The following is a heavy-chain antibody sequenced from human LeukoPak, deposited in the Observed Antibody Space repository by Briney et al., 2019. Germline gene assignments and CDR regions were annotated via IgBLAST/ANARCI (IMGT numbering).Heavy chain of an antibody. D-gene: IGHD6-19*01. J-gene: IGHJ6*02. CDR2: ISYDGSNK. CDR3: AKMEAVAGTVVGMDV. Sequence: PGRSLRLSCAASGFTFSSYGMHWVRQAPGKGLEWVAVISYDGSNKYYADSVKGRFTISRDNSKNTLYLQMNSLRAEDTAVYYCAKMEAVAGTVVGMDVWGQGTTVTVSS. CDR1: GFTFSSYG. V-gene: IGHV3-30*18.